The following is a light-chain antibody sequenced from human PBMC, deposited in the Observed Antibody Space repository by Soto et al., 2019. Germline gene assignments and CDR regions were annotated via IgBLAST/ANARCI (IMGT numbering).Light chain of an antibody. CDR1: QSISSS. CDR3: QQYNSYYWT. J-gene: IGKJ1*01. Sequence: DIQMTQSPSTLSASVGDRVTITCRASQSISSSLAWYQQKPGKAPKLLIYDASSLEVGVPSRFGGSGSGTQFTLTISGLQPDDSATYYCQQYNSYYWTFGQGTKVDIK. V-gene: IGKV1-5*01. CDR2: DAS.